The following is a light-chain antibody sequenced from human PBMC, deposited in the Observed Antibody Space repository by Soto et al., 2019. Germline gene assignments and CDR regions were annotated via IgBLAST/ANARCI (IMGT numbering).Light chain of an antibody. CDR1: SSDVGDYHY. J-gene: IGLJ2*01. CDR3: SSYTSTNTLV. Sequence: QSALTQPASVSGSPGQSITISCTGTSSDVGDYHYVSWYQQHPGKAPKLIIYGASNRPSGISNRFSGSKSGNTASLTISGLQAEDEADYYCSSYTSTNTLVFGGGTKLTVL. CDR2: GAS. V-gene: IGLV2-14*01.